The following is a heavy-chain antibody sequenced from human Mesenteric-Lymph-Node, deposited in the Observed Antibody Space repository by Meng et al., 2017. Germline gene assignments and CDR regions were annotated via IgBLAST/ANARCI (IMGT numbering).Heavy chain of an antibody. CDR2: MNPNSGNT. CDR3: ASWTYYYGSGQGGGWFDP. CDR1: GYTFTSYD. J-gene: IGHJ5*02. D-gene: IGHD3-10*01. Sequence: ASVKVSCKASGYTFTSYDINWVRQATGQGLEWMGWMNPNSGNTGYAQKFQGRVTMTRNTSISTAYMELSSLRSEDTAVYYCASWTYYYGSGQGGGWFDPWGQGTLVTVSS. V-gene: IGHV1-8*01.